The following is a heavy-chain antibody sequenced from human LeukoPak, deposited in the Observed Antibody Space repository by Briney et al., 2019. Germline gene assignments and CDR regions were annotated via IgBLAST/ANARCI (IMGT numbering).Heavy chain of an antibody. J-gene: IGHJ4*02. CDR3: ARDNGAQHYYDSSGYYYFDY. D-gene: IGHD3-22*01. CDR2: IWYDGSNK. CDR1: GFTFSSYG. Sequence: GGSLRLSCAASGFTFSSYGMHWVRQAPGKGLEWVAVIWYDGSNKYYADSVKGRFTISRDNSKNTLYLQMNSLRAEDTAVYYCARDNGAQHYYDSSGYYYFDYWGQGTLVTVSS. V-gene: IGHV3-33*01.